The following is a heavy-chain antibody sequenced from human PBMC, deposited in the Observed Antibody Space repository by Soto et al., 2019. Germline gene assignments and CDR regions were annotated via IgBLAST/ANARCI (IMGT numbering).Heavy chain of an antibody. CDR1: GFTFSDYY. V-gene: IGHV3-11*01. CDR2: ISSSGSTI. D-gene: IGHD3-3*01. J-gene: IGHJ4*02. Sequence: GGSLRLSCAASGFTFSDYYMSWIRQAPGKGLEWVSYISSSGSTIYYADSVKGRFTISRDNAKNSLYLQMNSLRAEETAVYYCARDVGDSRGRPGYDFWSGYYSRNAHLDYWGKGTLVTVPS. CDR3: ARDVGDSRGRPGYDFWSGYYSRNAHLDY.